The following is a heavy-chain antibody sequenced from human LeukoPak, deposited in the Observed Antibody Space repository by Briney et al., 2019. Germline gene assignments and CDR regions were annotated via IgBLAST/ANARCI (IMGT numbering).Heavy chain of an antibody. J-gene: IGHJ4*02. Sequence: GGSLRLSCAASGFTVSRNYMTWVRQAPGKGLKWVSVIYSGGSTYYADSVKGRFTISRDNSKNTLYLQMNSLRAEDTAVYYCARPGRYYYDSSGYCDYWGQGTLVTVSS. D-gene: IGHD3-22*01. CDR3: ARPGRYYYDSSGYCDY. CDR2: IYSGGST. V-gene: IGHV3-53*01. CDR1: GFTVSRNY.